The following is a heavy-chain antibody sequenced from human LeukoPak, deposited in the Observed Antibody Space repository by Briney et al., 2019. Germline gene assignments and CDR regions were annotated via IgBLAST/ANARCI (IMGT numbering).Heavy chain of an antibody. CDR1: GGSISSYY. J-gene: IGHJ4*02. CDR3: ARRHYDFWSGYQYYFDY. V-gene: IGHV4-59*01. D-gene: IGHD3-3*01. CDR2: IYYSGST. Sequence: SETLSLTCTVSGGSISSYYWSWVRQPPGKGLEWIGYIYYSGSTNYNPSLKSRVTISVDTSKNQFSLKLSSVTAADTAVYYCARRHYDFWSGYQYYFDYWGQGTLVTVSS.